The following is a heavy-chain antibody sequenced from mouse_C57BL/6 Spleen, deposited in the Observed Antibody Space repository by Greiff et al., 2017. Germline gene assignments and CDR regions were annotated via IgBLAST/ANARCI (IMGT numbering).Heavy chain of an antibody. J-gene: IGHJ4*01. CDR3: ARDYGSSSYYAMDY. CDR1: GYAFSGYW. Sequence: VQLQESGAELVKPGSSVKISCKASGYAFSGYWMNWVKQRPGKGLEWIGQIYPGDGDTNYNGKFKGKATLTADKSSSTAYMQLRSLTSEDSAVYFCARDYGSSSYYAMDYWGQGTSVTVSS. V-gene: IGHV1-80*01. CDR2: IYPGDGDT. D-gene: IGHD1-1*01.